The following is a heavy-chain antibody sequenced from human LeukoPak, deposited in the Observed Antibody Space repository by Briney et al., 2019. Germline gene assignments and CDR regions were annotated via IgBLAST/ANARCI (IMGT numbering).Heavy chain of an antibody. Sequence: ASVKVSCKASGYTFTSYGISWVRQAPGQGLEWMGWISAYNGNTNYAQKLQGRVTMTTDTSTSTVYMELRSLRSDDTAVYYCARGGYYYDSSGYYYSDYWGQGTLVTVSS. J-gene: IGHJ4*02. CDR1: GYTFTSYG. CDR3: ARGGYYYDSSGYYYSDY. D-gene: IGHD3-22*01. V-gene: IGHV1-18*01. CDR2: ISAYNGNT.